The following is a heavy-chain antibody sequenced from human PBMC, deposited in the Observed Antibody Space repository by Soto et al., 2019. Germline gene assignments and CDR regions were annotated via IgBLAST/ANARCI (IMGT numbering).Heavy chain of an antibody. J-gene: IGHJ5*02. CDR2: ISSSSSTI. V-gene: IGHV3-48*02. D-gene: IGHD3-3*01. CDR3: AGWYYDFWSGYYSSGWFDP. Sequence: GGSLRLSCAASGFTFSSYSMNWVRQAPGKGLEWVSYISSSSSTIYYADSVKGRFTISRDNAKNSLYLQMNSLRDEDTAVYYCAGWYYDFWSGYYSSGWFDPWGQGTLVTVSS. CDR1: GFTFSSYS.